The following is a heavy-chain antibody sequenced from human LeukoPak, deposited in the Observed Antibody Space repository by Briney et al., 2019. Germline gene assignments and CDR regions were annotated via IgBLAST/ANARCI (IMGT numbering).Heavy chain of an antibody. J-gene: IGHJ4*02. CDR1: GFTFSSYA. D-gene: IGHD3-9*01. Sequence: PGGSLRLSCAASGFTFSSYAMSWVRQAPGKGLEWVSAISGSGGSTYYADSVKGRFTISRDNSKNTLYLQMNSLRAEDTAVYYCAKGYYDILTGYWSLGYWGQGTLVTVSS. V-gene: IGHV3-23*01. CDR2: ISGSGGST. CDR3: AKGYYDILTGYWSLGY.